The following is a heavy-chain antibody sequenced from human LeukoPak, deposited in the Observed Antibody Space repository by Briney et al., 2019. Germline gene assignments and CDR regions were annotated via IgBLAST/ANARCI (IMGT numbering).Heavy chain of an antibody. V-gene: IGHV3-30-3*01. CDR3: VRGGSYPAQSVLDY. CDR1: GFTFSSYA. Sequence: PGGSLRLSCAASGFTFSSYAMHWVRQAPGKGLEWVAVISYDGSNKYYADSVKGRFTISRDNSKNTLYLQMNSLRAEDTAVYYCVRGGSYPAQSVLDYWGQGTLVTVSS. J-gene: IGHJ4*02. CDR2: ISYDGSNK. D-gene: IGHD1-26*01.